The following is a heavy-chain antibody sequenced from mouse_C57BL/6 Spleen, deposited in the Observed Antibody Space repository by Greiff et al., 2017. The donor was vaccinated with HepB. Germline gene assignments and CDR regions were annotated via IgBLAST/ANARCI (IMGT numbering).Heavy chain of an antibody. CDR1: GYTFTSYW. V-gene: IGHV1-72*01. D-gene: IGHD2-1*01. CDR3: AFYYGNPYYYAMDY. J-gene: IGHJ4*01. CDR2: IDPNSGGT. Sequence: VQLQQPGAELVKPGASVKLSCKASGYTFTSYWMHWVKQRPGRGLEWIGRIDPNSGGTKYNEKFKSKATLTVDKPSSTAYMQLSSLTSEDSAVYYCAFYYGNPYYYAMDYWGQGTSVTVSS.